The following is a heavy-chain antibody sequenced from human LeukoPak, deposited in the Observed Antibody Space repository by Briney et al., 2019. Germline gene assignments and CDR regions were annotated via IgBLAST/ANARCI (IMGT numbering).Heavy chain of an antibody. CDR1: GFTFSSYW. CDR3: AKDYSTYYYDSSGYFPFDY. J-gene: IGHJ4*02. Sequence: GGSLRLSCAASGFTFSSYWVTWVRQAPGKGLEWVANIKHDGSDKNYVDSVKGRFTISRDNAKNSLYLQMNSLRAEDTAVYYCAKDYSTYYYDSSGYFPFDYWGQGTPVTVSS. V-gene: IGHV3-7*05. D-gene: IGHD3-22*01. CDR2: IKHDGSDK.